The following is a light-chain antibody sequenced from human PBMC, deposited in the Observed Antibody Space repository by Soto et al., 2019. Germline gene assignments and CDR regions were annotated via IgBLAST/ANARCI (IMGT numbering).Light chain of an antibody. CDR1: QDISNY. Sequence: DIQMTQSPSSLSASVGDRVTITCQASQDISNYLNWYQQKPGKAPKLLIYDASNLETGVPSRFSGSGSGTDFPFTISRLQPEDIATYYCQQYDNLPVFGPGTKVDIK. CDR2: DAS. J-gene: IGKJ3*01. V-gene: IGKV1-33*01. CDR3: QQYDNLPV.